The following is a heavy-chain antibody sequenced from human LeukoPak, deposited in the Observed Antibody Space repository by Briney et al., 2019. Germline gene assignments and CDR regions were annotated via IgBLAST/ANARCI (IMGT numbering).Heavy chain of an antibody. CDR1: GYTFTSYG. D-gene: IGHD2-15*01. Sequence: EASVKVSCKASGYTFTSYGISWVRQATGQGLEWMGWMNPNSGNTSYAQKFQGRVTMTRDTSTSTVYMELSSLRSEDTAVYYCARGPWVGYCSGGSCPDNWFDPWGQGTRSPSPQ. CDR3: ARGPWVGYCSGGSCPDNWFDP. J-gene: IGHJ5*02. V-gene: IGHV1-8*02. CDR2: MNPNSGNT.